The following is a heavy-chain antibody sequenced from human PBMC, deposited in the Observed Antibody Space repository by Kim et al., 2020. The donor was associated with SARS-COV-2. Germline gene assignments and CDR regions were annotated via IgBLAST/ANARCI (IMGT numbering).Heavy chain of an antibody. CDR2: IYGGGST. J-gene: IGHJ4*02. Sequence: SETLSLTCTVSGDSAGSTIYYWGWIRQPPGQGLEWIGSIYGGGSTYYNPSLKSRARVSIDMSKSQFSLSLSSVSAADTAMYYCFVRPRVFQWGQGTLVTVSS. CDR1: GDSAGSTIYY. D-gene: IGHD2-21*01. CDR3: FVRPRVFQ. V-gene: IGHV4-39*07.